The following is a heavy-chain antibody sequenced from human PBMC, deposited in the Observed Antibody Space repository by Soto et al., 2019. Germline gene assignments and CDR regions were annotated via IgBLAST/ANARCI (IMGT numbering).Heavy chain of an antibody. J-gene: IGHJ3*02. D-gene: IGHD6-6*01. CDR1: GYTFTGYY. CDR3: ARALSLADSTFVPSTDAFDI. V-gene: IGHV1-2*04. Sequence: ASVKVSCKASGYTFTGYYMHWVRQAAGQGLEWMGWINPNSGGTNYAQKFQGWVTMTRDTSISTAYMELSRLRSDDTAVYYCARALSLADSTFVPSTDAFDIWGQGTMVTVSS. CDR2: INPNSGGT.